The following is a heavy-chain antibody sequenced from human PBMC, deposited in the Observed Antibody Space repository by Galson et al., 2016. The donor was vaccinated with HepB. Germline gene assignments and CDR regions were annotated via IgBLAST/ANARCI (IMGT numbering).Heavy chain of an antibody. CDR2: LSYDGSRK. D-gene: IGHD5-18*01. CDR3: ARDSFIGYSYDKPDF. Sequence: SLRLSCAVSGFNVSSYSMHWVRQAPGKGLEWVATLSYDGSRKCSGDSVKGRFTVSRAKYTLSLQMKSLTAEGTAIYHCARDSFIGYSYDKPDFWGQGTLVTVYS. V-gene: IGHV3-30-3*01. CDR1: GFNVSSYS. J-gene: IGHJ4*02.